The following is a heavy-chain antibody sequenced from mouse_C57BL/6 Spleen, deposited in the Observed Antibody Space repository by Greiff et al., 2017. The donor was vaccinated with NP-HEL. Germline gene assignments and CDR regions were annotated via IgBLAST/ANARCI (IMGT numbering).Heavy chain of an antibody. Sequence: EVKLVESGGGLVKPGGSLKLSCAASGFTFSDYGMHWVRQAPEKGLEWVAYISSGSSTIYYADTVKGRFTISRDNAKNTLFLQMTSLRSEDTAMYYCARGLTTVVAKGFDYWGQGTTLTVSS. V-gene: IGHV5-17*01. J-gene: IGHJ2*01. CDR2: ISSGSSTI. D-gene: IGHD1-1*01. CDR3: ARGLTTVVAKGFDY. CDR1: GFTFSDYG.